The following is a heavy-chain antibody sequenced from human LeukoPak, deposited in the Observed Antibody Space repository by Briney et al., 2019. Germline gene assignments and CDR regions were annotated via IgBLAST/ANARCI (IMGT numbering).Heavy chain of an antibody. CDR2: IYYSGST. Sequence: PSETLSLTCTVSGGSISTYYWSWIRQPPGKGLEWIGYIYYSGSTNYNPSLKSRVTISVDTSKNQFSLKLSSVTAADTAVYYCARHLWFGTQLDVWGKGTTVTISS. D-gene: IGHD3-10*01. CDR1: GGSISTYY. V-gene: IGHV4-59*01. CDR3: ARHLWFGTQLDV. J-gene: IGHJ6*04.